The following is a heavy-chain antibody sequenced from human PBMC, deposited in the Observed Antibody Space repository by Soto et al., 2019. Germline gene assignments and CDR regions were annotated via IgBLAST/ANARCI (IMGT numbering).Heavy chain of an antibody. V-gene: IGHV4-59*01. Sequence: SETLSLTCAVYGGSFSDYCWSWIRQPPGKGLEWIGHIYYSGSTNYNPSLKSRVTISVDTSKNQFSLKLSSVTAADTAVYYCARGRSGDYNWFDPWGQGTLVTVSS. J-gene: IGHJ5*02. CDR3: ARGRSGDYNWFDP. CDR1: GGSFSDYC. CDR2: IYYSGST. D-gene: IGHD4-17*01.